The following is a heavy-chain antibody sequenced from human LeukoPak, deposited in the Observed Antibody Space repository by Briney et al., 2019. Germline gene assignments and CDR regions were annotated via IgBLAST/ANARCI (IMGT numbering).Heavy chain of an antibody. D-gene: IGHD3-3*01. J-gene: IGHJ4*02. CDR2: ISYDGSNK. CDR3: AKDRGITSERYYFDY. CDR1: GFTFSSYG. V-gene: IGHV3-30*18. Sequence: GGSLRLSCAASGFTFSSYGMHWVRQAPGKGLEWVAVISYDGSNKYYADSVKGRFTSSRDNSKNTLYLQMISLRAEDTAVYYCAKDRGITSERYYFDYWGQGTLVTVSS.